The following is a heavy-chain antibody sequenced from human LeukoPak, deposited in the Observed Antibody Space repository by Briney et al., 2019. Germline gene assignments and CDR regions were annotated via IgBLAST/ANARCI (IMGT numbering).Heavy chain of an antibody. V-gene: IGHV3-23*01. CDR1: GFTFSSYA. J-gene: IGHJ4*02. CDR3: ANYYGSGSYADY. Sequence: GRSLRLSCAASGFTFSSYAMTWIRQAPGKGLEWVSGISANGDNTYYADSVKGRFTISRDNSKNTLCLQMNSLRAEDTAVYYCANYYGSGSYADYWGQGALVTVSS. D-gene: IGHD3-10*01. CDR2: ISANGDNT.